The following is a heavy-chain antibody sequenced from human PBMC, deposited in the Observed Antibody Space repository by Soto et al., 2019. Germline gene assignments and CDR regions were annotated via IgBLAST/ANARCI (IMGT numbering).Heavy chain of an antibody. D-gene: IGHD3-22*01. CDR2: IYWNDDK. J-gene: IGHJ6*02. CDR1: VFSLSTSGVG. Sequence: SGPTLVNPTQTLTVTCTFSVFSLSTSGVGVGWIRQPPGKALDWLALIYWNDDKRYSPSLKSRLTITKDTSKNQVVLTMTNMDPVDTATYYCASSTGGSGYYFYYYYYGMDVWGQGTTVTVSS. V-gene: IGHV2-5*01. CDR3: ASSTGGSGYYFYYYYYGMDV.